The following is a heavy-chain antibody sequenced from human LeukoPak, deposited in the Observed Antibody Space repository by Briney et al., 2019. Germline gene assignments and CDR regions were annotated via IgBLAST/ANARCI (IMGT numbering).Heavy chain of an antibody. D-gene: IGHD5-24*01. J-gene: IGHJ4*02. V-gene: IGHV3-21*04. Sequence: GGSLRLSCAASGFTFSSYSMNWVRQAPGKGLEWVSSISFSSSYTYYADSVKGRFTISRDNAKNSLYLQMNRLRAEDTAVYYCARDWIGDGYNYYHYFDYWGQGTLVTVSS. CDR3: ARDWIGDGYNYYHYFDY. CDR1: GFTFSSYS. CDR2: ISFSSSYT.